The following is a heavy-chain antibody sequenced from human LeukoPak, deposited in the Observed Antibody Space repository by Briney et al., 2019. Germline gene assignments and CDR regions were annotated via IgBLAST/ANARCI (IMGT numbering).Heavy chain of an antibody. Sequence: TGGSLRLSCAASGFTFSSYAMHWVRQAPGKGLEWVAVISYDGSNKYYAGSVKGRFTISRDNSKNTLYLQMNSLRAEDTAVYYCARDGISYQLLSTYFDYWGQGTLVTVSS. D-gene: IGHD2-2*01. J-gene: IGHJ4*02. CDR1: GFTFSSYA. CDR2: ISYDGSNK. CDR3: ARDGISYQLLSTYFDY. V-gene: IGHV3-30*04.